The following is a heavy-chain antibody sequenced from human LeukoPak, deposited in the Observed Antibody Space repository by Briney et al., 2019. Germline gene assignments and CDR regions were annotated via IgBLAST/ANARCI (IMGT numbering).Heavy chain of an antibody. J-gene: IGHJ4*02. CDR3: ARDGTDTAMVYYFDY. Sequence: GGSLRLSCAASGFTFSSYAMHWVREAPGKGLEWVAVISYDGSNKYYADSEKGRFTISRDNSKNTLYLQMNSLRAEDTAVYYCARDGTDTAMVYYFDYWGQGTLVTVSS. V-gene: IGHV3-30*04. CDR2: ISYDGSNK. CDR1: GFTFSSYA. D-gene: IGHD5-18*01.